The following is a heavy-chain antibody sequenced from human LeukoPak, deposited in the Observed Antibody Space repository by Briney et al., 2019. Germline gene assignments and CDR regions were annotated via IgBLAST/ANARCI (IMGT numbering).Heavy chain of an antibody. CDR1: GGSFSGFY. D-gene: IGHD6-13*01. V-gene: IGHV4-34*01. CDR2: VNHDGST. CDR3: ARVYYSSSYDYWYLDL. Sequence: PSETLSLTCAVYGGSFSGFYWSWIRQPPGKGLEWIGEVNHDGSTNSNPSLKSRVTISVDTSKNQFSLKLSSVTAADTAVYYCARVYYSSSYDYWYLDLWGRGTLVTVSS. J-gene: IGHJ2*01.